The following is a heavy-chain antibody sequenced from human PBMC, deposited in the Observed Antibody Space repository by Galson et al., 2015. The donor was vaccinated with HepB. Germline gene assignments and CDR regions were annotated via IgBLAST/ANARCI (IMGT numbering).Heavy chain of an antibody. Sequence: SLRLSCASSGFIISNYGMHWVRRAPGKGLEWVALIWFDGSKEYYADSDQGRFIISRDISKNTLYLQMNSLRADDTAVYYCARDRQVRYFDYWGQGTLVTVSS. V-gene: IGHV3-33*01. CDR2: IWFDGSKE. CDR1: GFIISNYG. D-gene: IGHD3-10*01. J-gene: IGHJ4*02. CDR3: ARDRQVRYFDY.